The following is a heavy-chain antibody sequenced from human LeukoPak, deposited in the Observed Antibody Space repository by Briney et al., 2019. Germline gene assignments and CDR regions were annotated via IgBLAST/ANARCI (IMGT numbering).Heavy chain of an antibody. CDR3: ARVVKVGRGGYTYYFDY. CDR1: GGSISSNY. J-gene: IGHJ4*02. V-gene: IGHV4-59*12. D-gene: IGHD5-24*01. CDR2: ISNSGST. Sequence: PSETLSLTCTVSGGSISSNYWSWIRQPPGKGLEWIGYISNSGSTYYNPSLKSRVTISVDTSKNQFSLKLSSVTAADTAVYYCARVVKVGRGGYTYYFDYWGQGTLVTVSS.